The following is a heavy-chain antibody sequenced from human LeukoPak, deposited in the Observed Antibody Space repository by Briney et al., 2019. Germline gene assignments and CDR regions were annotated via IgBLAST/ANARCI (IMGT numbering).Heavy chain of an antibody. V-gene: IGHV1-18*01. Sequence: GASVKVSCKASGYTFTSYGISWVRQAPGQGLEWMGWISAYNGNTNYAQKLQGRVTMTTDTSTSTAYMELRSLRSDDTAVYCCARDRSGWDYYYYYYGMDVWGQGTTVTVSS. J-gene: IGHJ6*02. D-gene: IGHD6-19*01. CDR1: GYTFTSYG. CDR3: ARDRSGWDYYYYYYGMDV. CDR2: ISAYNGNT.